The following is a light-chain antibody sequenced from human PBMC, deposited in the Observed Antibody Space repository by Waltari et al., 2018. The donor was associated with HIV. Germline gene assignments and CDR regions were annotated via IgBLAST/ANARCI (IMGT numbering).Light chain of an antibody. J-gene: IGKJ3*01. CDR2: GAS. Sequence: IVLTQSPDTLSSSPGERVTLSYRASQSPSGNYLAWYQQKPGQAPRLLIYGASHRATGIPDRFSGSGSGTDFTLTISRLEPEDFAVYYCQLVFTFGPGTRVDI. V-gene: IGKV3-20*01. CDR3: QLVFT. CDR1: QSPSGNY.